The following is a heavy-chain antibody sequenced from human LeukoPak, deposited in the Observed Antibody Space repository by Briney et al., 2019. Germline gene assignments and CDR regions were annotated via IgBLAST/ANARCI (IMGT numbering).Heavy chain of an antibody. CDR1: GGSISRYS. CDR2: ISYSGTT. CDR3: ARDRGPDCSGGSCWDY. D-gene: IGHD2-15*01. V-gene: IGHV4-59*01. Sequence: SETLSLTCTVPGGSISRYSWSWIRQPPGKGLEWIGYISYSGTTNYNPSLKSRVTISVDTSKNQFSLKLSSVTAADTAVYYCARDRGPDCSGGSCWDYWGQGTQVTVSS. J-gene: IGHJ4*02.